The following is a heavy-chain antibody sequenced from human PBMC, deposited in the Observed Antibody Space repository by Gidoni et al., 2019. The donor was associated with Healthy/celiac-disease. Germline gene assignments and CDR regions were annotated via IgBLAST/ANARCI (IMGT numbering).Heavy chain of an antibody. J-gene: IGHJ4*02. CDR3: AKRRDGYSGYFDY. D-gene: IGHD5-18*01. CDR2: ISGSGGST. V-gene: IGHV3-23*01. CDR1: GFTFSSYA. Sequence: EVQLLESGGGLVQLGGSLRLSCAASGFTFSSYAMSWVRQAPGKGLEWVSAISGSGGSTYYADSVKGRFTISRDNSKNTLYLQMNSLRAEDTAVYYCAKRRDGYSGYFDYWGQGTLVTVSS.